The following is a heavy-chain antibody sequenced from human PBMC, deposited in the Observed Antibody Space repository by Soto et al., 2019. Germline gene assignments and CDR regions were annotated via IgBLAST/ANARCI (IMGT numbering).Heavy chain of an antibody. Sequence: GGSLRLSCASSGFSFSSYAMTLVHLTPGKGLEWVSSISGSGDRTDYAASVKGRFTISRDNSKDTLYLQMTRLRAEDTATYYCAKDGQWLDVYLESWGQGTQVTVSS. CDR2: ISGSGDRT. D-gene: IGHD6-19*01. CDR3: AKDGQWLDVYLES. J-gene: IGHJ4*02. V-gene: IGHV3-23*01. CDR1: GFSFSSYA.